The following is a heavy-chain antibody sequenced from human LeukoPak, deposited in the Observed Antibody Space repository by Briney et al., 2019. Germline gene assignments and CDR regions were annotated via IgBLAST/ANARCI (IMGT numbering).Heavy chain of an antibody. Sequence: PSETLSLTCTVSGGSISSHYWSWIRQPPGKGLEWIGYIYYSGSTNYNPSLKSRVTISLDTSKNQFSLKLSSVTAADTAVYYCARAIRGIAAHDAFDIWGQGTMVTVSS. J-gene: IGHJ3*02. CDR3: ARAIRGIAAHDAFDI. V-gene: IGHV4-59*11. D-gene: IGHD6-13*01. CDR1: GGSISSHY. CDR2: IYYSGST.